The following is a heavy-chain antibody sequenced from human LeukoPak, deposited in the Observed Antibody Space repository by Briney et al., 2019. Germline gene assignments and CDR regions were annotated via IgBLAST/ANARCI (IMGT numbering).Heavy chain of an antibody. Sequence: ASVRVSCKASGYTFTGYFMHWVRQAPGQGLEWMGWINPNSGGTSYFQNFQGRVTMTRDTSISTAYMDLSRLRSDDTAVYYCARGRPGDYFDYWGQGTLVTVSS. CDR2: INPNSGGT. V-gene: IGHV1-2*02. D-gene: IGHD6-25*01. CDR3: ARGRPGDYFDY. CDR1: GYTFTGYF. J-gene: IGHJ4*02.